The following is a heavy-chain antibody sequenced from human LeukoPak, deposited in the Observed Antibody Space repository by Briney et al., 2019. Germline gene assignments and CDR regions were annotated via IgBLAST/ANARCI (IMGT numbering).Heavy chain of an antibody. CDR3: AREGDFDWLSFDY. CDR1: GYSISTGSYY. V-gene: IGHV4-61*02. D-gene: IGHD3-9*01. CDR2: IYTSGST. J-gene: IGHJ4*02. Sequence: KTSETLSLTCTVSGYSISTGSYYWSWIRQPAGKGLEWIGRIYTSGSTNYNPSLKSRVTISVDTSKNQFSLKLSSVTAADTAVYYCAREGDFDWLSFDYWGQGTQVTVSS.